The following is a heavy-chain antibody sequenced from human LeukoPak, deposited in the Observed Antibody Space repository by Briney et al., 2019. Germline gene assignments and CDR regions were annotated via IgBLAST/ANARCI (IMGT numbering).Heavy chain of an antibody. D-gene: IGHD2-2*01. J-gene: IGHJ6*02. CDR1: GFTVSNNY. V-gene: IGHV3-66*01. Sequence: GGSLRLSCAASGFTVSNNYMSWVRQAPGKGLEWVSTINRDGPTFYADSVKGSFTISRDNSKNTLYLQMNSLRAEDTAVYYCGRGGYDMYDWGQGTTVSVSS. CDR3: GRGGYDMYD. CDR2: INRDGPT.